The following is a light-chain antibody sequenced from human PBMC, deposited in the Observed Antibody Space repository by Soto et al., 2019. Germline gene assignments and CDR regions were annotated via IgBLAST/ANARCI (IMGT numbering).Light chain of an antibody. CDR3: SSYTSSSTLVV. J-gene: IGLJ2*01. CDR1: SSDVGGYNY. CDR2: EVS. V-gene: IGLV2-14*01. Sequence: QSALTLPASVSGSPGQSITISCTGTSSDVGGYNYVSWYQQHPGKAPKLMIYEVSNRPSGVSNRFSGSKSGNTASLTISGLQAEDEADYYCSSYTSSSTLVVFGGGTKVTVL.